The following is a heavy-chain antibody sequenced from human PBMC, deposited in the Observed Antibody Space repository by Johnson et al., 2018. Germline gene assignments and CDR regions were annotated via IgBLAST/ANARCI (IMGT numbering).Heavy chain of an antibody. V-gene: IGHV3-33*01. CDR1: GFTFSSYG. Sequence: QVQLVQSGGGVVQPGRSLRLSCAASGFTFSSYGMHWVRQAPGKGLEWVAVIWYDGSKKYYADSVKGRFTIPRDNSKNTLFLQMNSLRAEETAEYYCARAIAAASLTSQGGWGKGTTVTVSS. D-gene: IGHD6-13*01. CDR3: ARAIAAASLTSQGG. CDR2: IWYDGSKK. J-gene: IGHJ6*04.